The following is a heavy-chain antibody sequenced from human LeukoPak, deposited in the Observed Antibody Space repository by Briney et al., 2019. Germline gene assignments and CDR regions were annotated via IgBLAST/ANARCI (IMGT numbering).Heavy chain of an antibody. CDR2: INPNSGGT. J-gene: IGHJ6*02. V-gene: IGHV1-2*02. D-gene: IGHD2-2*03. CDR1: GYTFTGYY. Sequence: ASVKVSCKASGYTFTGYYMHWVRQAPGQGLEWMGWINPNSGGTNYAQKFQGRVTMTRDTSISTAYMELSRLRSEDTAVYYCARDHPMDGYSYYYGMDVWGQGTTVTVSS. CDR3: ARDHPMDGYSYYYGMDV.